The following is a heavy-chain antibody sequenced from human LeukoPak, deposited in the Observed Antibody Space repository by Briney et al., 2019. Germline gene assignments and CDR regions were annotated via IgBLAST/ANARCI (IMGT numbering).Heavy chain of an antibody. V-gene: IGHV3-30*19. D-gene: IGHD1-26*01. Sequence: QTGGSLRLSCAASGFTFSSYGMHWVRQAPGKGLEWVAVISYDGSNKYYADSVKGRFTISGDNSKNTLYLQMNSLRAEDTAVYYCAKGGWWEGYYVDYWGQGTLVTVSS. CDR3: AKGGWWEGYYVDY. CDR2: ISYDGSNK. CDR1: GFTFSSYG. J-gene: IGHJ4*02.